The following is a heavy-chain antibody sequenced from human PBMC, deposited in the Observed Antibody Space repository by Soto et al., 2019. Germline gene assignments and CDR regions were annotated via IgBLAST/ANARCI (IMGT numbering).Heavy chain of an antibody. D-gene: IGHD2-2*01. CDR2: ISWNSGSI. J-gene: IGHJ3*02. Sequence: EVQLVESGGGLVQPGRSLRLSCAASGFTFDDYAMHWVRQAPGKGLEWVSGISWNSGSIGYADSVKGRFTISRDNAKNSLYLQMNSLRAEDTALYYCAKVVYCSSTSCLDDAFDIWGQGTMVTVSS. V-gene: IGHV3-9*01. CDR1: GFTFDDYA. CDR3: AKVVYCSSTSCLDDAFDI.